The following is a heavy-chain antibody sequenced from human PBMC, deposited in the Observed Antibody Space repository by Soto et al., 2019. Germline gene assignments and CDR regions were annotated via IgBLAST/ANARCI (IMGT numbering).Heavy chain of an antibody. Sequence: SETLSLTCSVSGGYISGSSYYWSCIRQPPGKGLEWIGYIYYSGSTNYNPSLKSRVTISVDTSKNQFSLKLSSVTAADTAVYYCARFYSRPWFDPWGQGTLVTVSS. J-gene: IGHJ5*02. CDR3: ARFYSRPWFDP. V-gene: IGHV4-61*01. CDR1: GGYISGSSYY. CDR2: IYYSGST. D-gene: IGHD5-18*01.